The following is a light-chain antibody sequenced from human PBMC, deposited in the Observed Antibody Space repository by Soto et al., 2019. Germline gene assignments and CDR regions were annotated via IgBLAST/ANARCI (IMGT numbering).Light chain of an antibody. Sequence: QSVLTQPPSVSAAPGQQVTISCSGSSSNIGNNYVSWYQQLPGAAPKLLIYENNKRPSGIPDRFSGSKSGTSATLGITGLQTEDEADYYCGTWDSSLSAEVFGGGTKLTVL. V-gene: IGLV1-51*02. CDR3: GTWDSSLSAEV. CDR2: ENN. CDR1: SSNIGNNY. J-gene: IGLJ3*02.